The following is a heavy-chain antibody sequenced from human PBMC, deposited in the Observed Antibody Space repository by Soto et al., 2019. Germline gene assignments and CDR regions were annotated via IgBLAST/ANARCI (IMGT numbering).Heavy chain of an antibody. V-gene: IGHV4-34*01. CDR2: INHSGST. CDR3: AREIGYYADY. J-gene: IGHJ4*02. Sequence: SETLSLTCAVYGGSFSGYYWSWIRQPPGKGLEWIGEINHSGSTNYNPSLKSRVTISVDTSKNQFSLKLSSVTAADTAVYYCAREIGYYADYWGQETLVTVSS. CDR1: GGSFSGYY. D-gene: IGHD3-10*01.